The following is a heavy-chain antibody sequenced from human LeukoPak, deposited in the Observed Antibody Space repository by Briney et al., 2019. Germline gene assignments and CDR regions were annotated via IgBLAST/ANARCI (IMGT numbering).Heavy chain of an antibody. V-gene: IGHV3-21*01. Sequence: PGGSLRLSCAASGFTFSSYAMNWVRQAPGKGLEWVSSISSSSSYIYYADSVKGRFTISRDNAKNSLYLQMNSLRAEDTAVYYCARTPRGYRRPNWFDPWGQGTLVTVSS. D-gene: IGHD2-15*01. CDR1: GFTFSSYA. J-gene: IGHJ5*02. CDR3: ARTPRGYRRPNWFDP. CDR2: ISSSSSYI.